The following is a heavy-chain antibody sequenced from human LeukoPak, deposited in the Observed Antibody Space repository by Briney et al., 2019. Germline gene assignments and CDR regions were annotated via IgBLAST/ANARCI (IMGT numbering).Heavy chain of an antibody. V-gene: IGHV1-2*06. J-gene: IGHJ1*01. D-gene: IGHD6-13*01. Sequence: ASVNVPCKASGYTFTRYYMHWVPQAPGQGLEGMGRINTNSGGTNNAQKFQGRVTMTRDTSISTAYMELSRLRSDDTAVYYCARDRFRAAGTQAEYFQHWGQGTLVTVSS. CDR3: ARDRFRAAGTQAEYFQH. CDR1: GYTFTRYY. CDR2: INTNSGGT.